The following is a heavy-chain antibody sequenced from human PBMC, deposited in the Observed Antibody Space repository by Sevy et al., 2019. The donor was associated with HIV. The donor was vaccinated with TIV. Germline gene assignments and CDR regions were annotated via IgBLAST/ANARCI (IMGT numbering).Heavy chain of an antibody. CDR3: ARQRGGWYEYDASDV. CDR1: DVSISSGTNY. Sequence: SETLSLTCTVSDVSISSGTNYWGWIRQPPGKGLEWIGSIYYGGRTYYNPSLKSRVTVSADTSTNQFSLKLTSVTVADTAVYYCARQRGGWYEYDASDVWGQGTMVIVSS. CDR2: IYYGGRT. V-gene: IGHV4-39*01. J-gene: IGHJ3*01. D-gene: IGHD6-19*01.